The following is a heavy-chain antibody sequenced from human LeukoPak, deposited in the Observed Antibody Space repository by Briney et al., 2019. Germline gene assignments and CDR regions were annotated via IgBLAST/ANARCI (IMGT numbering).Heavy chain of an antibody. CDR2: INSDGSST. CDR1: GFTFSDYW. J-gene: IGHJ4*02. CDR3: ARGYRPNWGSTVGDY. D-gene: IGHD7-27*01. V-gene: IGHV3-74*01. Sequence: GGSLRLSCAASGFTFSDYWMHWVRQAPGKGLVWVSRINSDGSSTNYADSVKGRFTVSRDNAKNTLYLQMNSLRAEDTAVYYCARGYRPNWGSTVGDYWGQGTLVTVSS.